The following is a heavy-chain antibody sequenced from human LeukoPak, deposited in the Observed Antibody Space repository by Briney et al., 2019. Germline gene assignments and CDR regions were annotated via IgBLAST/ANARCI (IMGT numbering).Heavy chain of an antibody. CDR2: IYPGDSET. CDR1: GYSFTTYW. J-gene: IGHJ3*02. V-gene: IGHV5-51*01. D-gene: IGHD3-9*01. CDR3: ARRYYDILTGFAFDI. Sequence: GESLKISCKASGYSFTTYWIGWVRQMPGKGLEWMGIIYPGDSETSYSPSFQGQVTISADKSISTAYLQWSSLKASDTAMYYCARRYYDILTGFAFDIWGQGTMVTVSS.